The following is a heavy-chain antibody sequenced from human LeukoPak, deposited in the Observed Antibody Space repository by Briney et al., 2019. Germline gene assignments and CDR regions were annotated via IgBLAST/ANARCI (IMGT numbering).Heavy chain of an antibody. CDR1: GFTFSSYA. D-gene: IGHD4-23*01. J-gene: IGHJ5*02. Sequence: GGSLRLSCAASGFTFSSYAMSWVRQAPGKGLEWVSAISGSGGSTYYADSVKGRFTISRDNSKNTLYLQMNSLRAEDTAVYYCAKDSRYYGGNGLGLNWFDPWGQGTLVTVSS. CDR3: AKDSRYYGGNGLGLNWFDP. CDR2: ISGSGGST. V-gene: IGHV3-23*01.